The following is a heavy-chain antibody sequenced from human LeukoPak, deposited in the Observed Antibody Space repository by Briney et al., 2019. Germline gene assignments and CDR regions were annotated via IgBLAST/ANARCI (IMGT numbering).Heavy chain of an antibody. Sequence: SETLSLTCAVSGGSISSSNWWSWVRQPPGKGLEWIGEIYHSGSTNYNPSLKSRVTISVDKSKNQFSLELSSVTAADTAVYYCASPAAGKGAFDIWGQGTMVTVSS. CDR3: ASPAAGKGAFDI. CDR1: GGSISSSNW. J-gene: IGHJ3*02. D-gene: IGHD6-13*01. V-gene: IGHV4-4*02. CDR2: IYHSGST.